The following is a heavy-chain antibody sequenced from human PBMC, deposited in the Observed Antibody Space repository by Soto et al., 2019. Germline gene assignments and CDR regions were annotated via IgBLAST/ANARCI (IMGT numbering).Heavy chain of an antibody. CDR3: AKGGSYYGSGSYYNVPSYYYYGMDV. J-gene: IGHJ6*02. D-gene: IGHD3-10*01. V-gene: IGHV3-23*01. CDR1: GLTFSSYA. Sequence: PGGSLRLSCAASGLTFSSYAMSWVRQAPGKGLEWVSAISGSGGSTYYADSVKGRFTISRDNSKNTLYLQMNSLRAEDTAVYYCAKGGSYYGSGSYYNVPSYYYYGMDVWGQGTTVTVSS. CDR2: ISGSGGST.